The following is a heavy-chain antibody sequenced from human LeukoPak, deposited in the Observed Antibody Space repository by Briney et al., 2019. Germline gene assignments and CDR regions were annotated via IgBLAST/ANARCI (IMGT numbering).Heavy chain of an antibody. J-gene: IGHJ6*02. CDR1: GYTFTGYY. D-gene: IGHD5-18*01. Sequence: GASVKVSCKASGYTFTGYYMHWVRQAPGQGLEWMGWINPNSGGTNYAQKFQGRVTMTRDTSISTAYMELSRLRSDDTAAYYCARDPLGYSYSYYGMDVWGQGTTVTVSS. CDR3: ARDPLGYSYSYYGMDV. CDR2: INPNSGGT. V-gene: IGHV1-2*02.